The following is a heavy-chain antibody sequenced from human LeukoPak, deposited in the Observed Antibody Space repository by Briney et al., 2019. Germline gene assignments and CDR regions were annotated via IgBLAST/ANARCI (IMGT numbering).Heavy chain of an antibody. CDR3: AKDLSSGWSFDS. Sequence: PGGSLRLSCAASGFIFRNHGMHWVRQAPGKGLEWVTFIWYDGSEKYYADSVRGRFTISRDNSKNTVNLQVNSLRTEDTALYYCAKDLSSGWSFDSWGQGTLVTVSS. J-gene: IGHJ4*02. CDR2: IWYDGSEK. CDR1: GFIFRNHG. V-gene: IGHV3-30*02. D-gene: IGHD3-22*01.